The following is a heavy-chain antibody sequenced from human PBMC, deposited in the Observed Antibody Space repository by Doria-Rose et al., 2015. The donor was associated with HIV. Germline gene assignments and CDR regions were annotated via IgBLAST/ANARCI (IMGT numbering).Heavy chain of an antibody. CDR1: GVSLSSPGMG. Sequence: QVTLKASGPVLVKPTETPTLTCTVSGVSLSSPGMGVSWIRQPPGKALEWLANIFSDDERSYKTSLKSRLTISRCTSKSQVVLPMTDMDPVDTATYYCARIKSSRWHHKYYCDFWGQGTLVIVSA. V-gene: IGHV2-26*01. CDR3: ARIKSSRWHHKYYCDF. J-gene: IGHJ4*02. CDR2: IFSDDER. D-gene: IGHD6-13*01.